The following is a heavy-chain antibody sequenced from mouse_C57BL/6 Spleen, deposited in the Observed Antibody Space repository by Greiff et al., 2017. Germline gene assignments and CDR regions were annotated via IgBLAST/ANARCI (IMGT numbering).Heavy chain of an antibody. CDR1: GFTFSSYG. V-gene: IGHV5-6*01. CDR2: ISSGGSYT. J-gene: IGHJ2*01. Sequence: EVQLQESGGDLVKPGGSLKLSCAASGFTFSSYGMSWVRQTPDKRLEWVATISSGGSYTYYPDSVKGRITISRDNAKNTLYLQMSSQKSEDTAMYDCARRYESNYFDYWGQGTTLTVSS. D-gene: IGHD1-1*01. CDR3: ARRYESNYFDY.